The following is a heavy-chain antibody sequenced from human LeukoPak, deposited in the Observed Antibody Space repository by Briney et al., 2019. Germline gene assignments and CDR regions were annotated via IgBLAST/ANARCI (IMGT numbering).Heavy chain of an antibody. D-gene: IGHD4-17*01. CDR2: IYHSGST. J-gene: IGHJ4*02. CDR3: AVGGDLPG. CDR1: GGSISSNNW. V-gene: IGHV4-4*02. Sequence: SGTLSLTCAVSGGSISSNNWWGWVRQPPGKGLEWIGEIYHSGSTIYNPSLKSRVTISVDTSKNQFSLKLNSLTAADTAVYYCAVGGDLPGWGQGTLVTVSS.